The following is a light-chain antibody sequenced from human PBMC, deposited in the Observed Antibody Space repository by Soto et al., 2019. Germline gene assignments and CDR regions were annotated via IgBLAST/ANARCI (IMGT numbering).Light chain of an antibody. CDR2: GAS. Sequence: DIQMTQSPSSVSASVGDRVTITCRASQDIGSWLAWYQQKPGKAPDLLIYGASSLQSGVPSRFYGSRSGTDFTLTISSLQPEDFATYYCQQGGSFPITFGRGTRLEIK. J-gene: IGKJ5*01. CDR3: QQGGSFPIT. V-gene: IGKV1-12*01. CDR1: QDIGSW.